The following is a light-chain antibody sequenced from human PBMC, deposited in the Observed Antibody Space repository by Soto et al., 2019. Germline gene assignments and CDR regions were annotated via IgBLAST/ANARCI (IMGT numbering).Light chain of an antibody. J-gene: IGLJ2*01. CDR3: VTWDGNLSAGV. Sequence: QAVLTQPPSVSAAPGQTVTISCSGGSSNIENNYVSWYQHFPGTAPKLLIYEDNNRPSGIPDRFSGSKSGTSATLGITGLXXXDEADYYCVTWDGNLSAGVXGGGTKLTVL. V-gene: IGLV1-51*02. CDR1: SSNIENNY. CDR2: EDN.